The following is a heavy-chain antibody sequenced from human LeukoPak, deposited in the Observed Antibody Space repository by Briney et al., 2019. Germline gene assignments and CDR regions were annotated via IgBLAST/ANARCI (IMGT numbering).Heavy chain of an antibody. J-gene: IGHJ4*02. CDR3: VRDIAVAANHDS. Sequence: GGSLRLSCAASGFTFSSFWMIWVRQAPGKGLEWVANINQDGSNKYYVDSLKGRFTISRDNAKNSLFLQMNRLRAEDTAVYYCVRDIAVAANHDSWGQGTLVTVSS. D-gene: IGHD6-19*01. CDR2: INQDGSNK. CDR1: GFTFSSFW. V-gene: IGHV3-7*04.